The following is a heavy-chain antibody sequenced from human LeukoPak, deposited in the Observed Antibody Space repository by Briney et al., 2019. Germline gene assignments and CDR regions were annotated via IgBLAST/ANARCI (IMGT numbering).Heavy chain of an antibody. CDR3: ARSALFGVVIMYYYYYMDV. CDR1: GFTFSSRDW. V-gene: IGHV3-7*01. J-gene: IGHJ6*03. CDR2: IKQDGSEK. D-gene: IGHD3-3*01. Sequence: QAGGSLRLSCVASGFTFSSRDWMTWVRQAPGKGLEWVANIKQDGSEKNYVDSVKGRFTISRDNAKNSLYLQMNSLRAEDTAVYYCARSALFGVVIMYYYYYMDVWGKGTTVTVSS.